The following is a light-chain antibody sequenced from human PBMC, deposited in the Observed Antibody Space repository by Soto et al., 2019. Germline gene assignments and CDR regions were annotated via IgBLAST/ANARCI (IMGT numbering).Light chain of an antibody. CDR1: QSVSSY. J-gene: IGKJ1*01. CDR3: PHRSDWPWP. V-gene: IGKV3-11*01. CDR2: DAS. Sequence: IVLTQSPATLSLSPGERATLSCRASQSVSSYLAWYQQKPGQAPRLLIYDASSRAAGIPARFSGSGSGTDFTLTISSLEPEDFAIYYCPHRSDWPWPFGQGTKVDI.